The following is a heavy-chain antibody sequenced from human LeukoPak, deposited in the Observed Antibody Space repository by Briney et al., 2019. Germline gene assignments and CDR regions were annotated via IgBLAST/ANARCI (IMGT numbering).Heavy chain of an antibody. V-gene: IGHV4-59*08. J-gene: IGHJ4*02. CDR3: ARHYVFVWGGSSFDH. CDR2: IYYNGAT. CDR1: SGSIGTTW. Sequence: SETLSLTCSVSSGSIGTTWWSWIRQSPEKGLEWIGYIYYNGATNYNPSFEPRITISIDTPRSQFSLELRSVTASDTPVYYCARHYVFVWGGSSFDHWGPGILVTVSS. D-gene: IGHD3-10*01.